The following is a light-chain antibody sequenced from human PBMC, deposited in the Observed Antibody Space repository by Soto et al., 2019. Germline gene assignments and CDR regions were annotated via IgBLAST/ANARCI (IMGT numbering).Light chain of an antibody. CDR2: DAS. J-gene: IGKJ1*01. CDR3: QQYNIYPWT. Sequence: DIQMTQSPSTLSASVGDSVTITCRASQSIRSWLAWYQQRPGKAPKVLIYDASSLQSGVPSRFSGSGSGTEFTLTISSLQPDDFATYYCQQYNIYPWTFGQGTEVEIK. CDR1: QSIRSW. V-gene: IGKV1-5*01.